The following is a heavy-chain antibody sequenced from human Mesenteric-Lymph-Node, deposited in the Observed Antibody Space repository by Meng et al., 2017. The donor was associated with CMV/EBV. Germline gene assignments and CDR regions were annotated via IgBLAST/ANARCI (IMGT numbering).Heavy chain of an antibody. Sequence: GESLKISCAASGFTFSSYDMHWVRQATGKGLEWVSAIGTAGDTYYADSVKGRFTISRDNSKNTLYLQMNSLRAEDTAVYYCAKPTVTTGTDYWGQGTLVTVSS. J-gene: IGHJ4*02. CDR3: AKPTVTTGTDY. CDR1: GFTFSSYD. CDR2: IGTAGDT. D-gene: IGHD4-11*01. V-gene: IGHV3-13*01.